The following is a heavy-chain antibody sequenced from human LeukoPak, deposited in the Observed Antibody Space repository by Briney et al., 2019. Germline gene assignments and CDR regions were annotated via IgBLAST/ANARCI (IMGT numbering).Heavy chain of an antibody. CDR1: EYSFATYW. CDR2: IFPHDSDT. V-gene: IGHV5-51*01. CDR3: TRPRSYGGNSPNAFDL. Sequence: GESLKISCQGSEYSFATYWIGWVRQKPGKGLEWMGIIFPHDSDTRYSPVFEGQVSISADKSINTAYLRWDSLKASDTALYYCTRPRSYGGNSPNAFDLWGQGTMATVS. J-gene: IGHJ3*01. D-gene: IGHD4-23*01.